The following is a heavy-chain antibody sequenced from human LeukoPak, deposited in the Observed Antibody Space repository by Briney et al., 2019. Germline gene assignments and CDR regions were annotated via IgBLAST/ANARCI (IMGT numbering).Heavy chain of an antibody. V-gene: IGHV3-30*03. Sequence: GGSLRLSCAASGFTFSSYGMRWVRQAPGKGLEWVAVISYDESNKYYADSVKGRFTISRDNSKNTLYLQMNSLRVEDTAVYYCARDDSGPQAFDMWGQGTMVTVSS. CDR2: ISYDESNK. CDR1: GFTFSSYG. CDR3: ARDDSGPQAFDM. J-gene: IGHJ3*02. D-gene: IGHD4/OR15-4a*01.